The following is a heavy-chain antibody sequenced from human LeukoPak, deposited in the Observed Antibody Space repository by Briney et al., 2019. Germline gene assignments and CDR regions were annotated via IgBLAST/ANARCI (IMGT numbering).Heavy chain of an antibody. J-gene: IGHJ5*02. Sequence: PGGSLRLSCAASGFTFSTYTMNWVSQAPGKGLEWVSTISSSSSYIYYGDSVKGRFTISRDNSKNTLYLQMNSLRAEDTAVYYCARVGCSSTSCYAGGWFDPWGQGTLVTVSS. CDR3: ARVGCSSTSCYAGGWFDP. CDR1: GFTFSTYT. V-gene: IGHV3-21*04. CDR2: ISSSSSYI. D-gene: IGHD2-2*01.